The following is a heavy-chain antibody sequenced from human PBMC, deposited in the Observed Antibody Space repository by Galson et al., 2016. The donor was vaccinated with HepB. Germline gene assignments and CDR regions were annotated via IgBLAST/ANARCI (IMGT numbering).Heavy chain of an antibody. Sequence: SLRLSCAASGFTFSNFAMHWVRQAPGKGLEWVAVIWYDGTSKYYVDSVKGRFTISRDNSKNTLNLQMNSLRAEDTAVYYCARVWGVVTAKTADAFDIWGQGTMVTVSS. CDR3: ARVWGVVTAKTADAFDI. CDR1: GFTFSNFA. CDR2: IWYDGTSK. J-gene: IGHJ3*02. V-gene: IGHV3-33*01. D-gene: IGHD2-21*02.